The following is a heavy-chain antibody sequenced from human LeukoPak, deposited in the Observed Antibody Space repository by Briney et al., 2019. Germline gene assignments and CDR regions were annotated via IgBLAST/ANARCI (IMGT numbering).Heavy chain of an antibody. J-gene: IGHJ3*01. CDR3: AKVLGNWDAFDV. V-gene: IGHV3-23*01. CDR1: GFMFSSHG. D-gene: IGHD1-1*01. CDR2: ISGSGGGT. Sequence: SGGSLRLSCAASGFMFSSHGMSWVRQAPGKGLEWVSAISGSGGGTFYAGSVKGRFTISRDNPKNTVYLQMNNLRVEDTATYYCAKVLGNWDAFDVWGQGTLVTASA.